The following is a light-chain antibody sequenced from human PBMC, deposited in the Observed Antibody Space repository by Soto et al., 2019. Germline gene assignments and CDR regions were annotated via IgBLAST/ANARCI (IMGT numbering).Light chain of an antibody. Sequence: QSVRTHPPSASGTPGQRVTISCSGSSSNIGSSNVNWYQQLPGTAPKLLIYDNHNRPSGIPDRFSGSKSGTSATLGITGLPTGDEADYYCGTWYTSLSAGGFGSGTQVTVL. CDR2: DNH. J-gene: IGLJ1*01. CDR3: GTWYTSLSAGG. V-gene: IGLV1-51*01. CDR1: SSNIGSSN.